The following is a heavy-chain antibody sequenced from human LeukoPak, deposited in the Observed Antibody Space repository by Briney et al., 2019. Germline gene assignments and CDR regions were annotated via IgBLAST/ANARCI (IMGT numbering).Heavy chain of an antibody. CDR3: ARDSTSDSLGY. J-gene: IGHJ4*02. CDR1: GFTFSRDW. Sequence: GGSLRLSCAGSGFTFSRDWMSWVRQAPGKGVEWVANIKKDGRAKKYVDSVKGGFTTSRDNAKNSLYLQMNSLRVEDTAVYYCARDSTSDSLGYWGQGTLVIVSS. D-gene: IGHD2-21*01. CDR2: IKKDGRAK. V-gene: IGHV3-7*01.